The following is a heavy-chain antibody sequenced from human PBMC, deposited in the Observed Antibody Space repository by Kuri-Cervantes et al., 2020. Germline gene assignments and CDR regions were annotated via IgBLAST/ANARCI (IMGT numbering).Heavy chain of an antibody. CDR2: IYSGGST. Sequence: GESLKISCAASGFTVSSNYMSWVRQAPGKGLEWVSVIYSGGSTYYADSVKGRFTISRDNSKNTLYPQMNSLRAEDTAVYYCATGDGVLGFLGYWGQGTLVTVSS. V-gene: IGHV3-66*02. D-gene: IGHD3-3*01. J-gene: IGHJ4*02. CDR1: GFTVSSNY. CDR3: ATGDGVLGFLGY.